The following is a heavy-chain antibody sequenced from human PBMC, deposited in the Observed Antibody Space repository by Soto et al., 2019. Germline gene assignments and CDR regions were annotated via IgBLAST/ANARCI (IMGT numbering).Heavy chain of an antibody. CDR3: ARHPRHSAGPPGDAFDI. J-gene: IGHJ3*02. D-gene: IGHD6-13*01. V-gene: IGHV4-61*01. CDR1: GGSISRGKYY. CDR2: IYYSGST. Sequence: SETLSLTCTVSGGSISRGKYYWSWIRQPPGKGLEWIGYIYYSGSTNYNPSVKSRVTISIDKSKNQFSLKLTSVTAADTAVYHCARHPRHSAGPPGDAFDIWGQGTMVTV.